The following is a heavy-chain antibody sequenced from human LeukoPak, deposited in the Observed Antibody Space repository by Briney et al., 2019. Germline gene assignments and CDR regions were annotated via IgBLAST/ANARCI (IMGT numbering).Heavy chain of an antibody. Sequence: SGTLSLTCAVDGDSLSSISWWSWVRQPQGKGREWVGEIYHIGSTNSNPSLSSRVPISIVKSKNRFSLKLNALTAADTAVYYCARTYYDNRSYDGREYYFDYWGQGTLVTVSS. D-gene: IGHD3-22*01. V-gene: IGHV4-4*02. CDR2: IYHIGST. J-gene: IGHJ4*02. CDR1: GDSLSSISW. CDR3: ARTYYDNRSYDGREYYFDY.